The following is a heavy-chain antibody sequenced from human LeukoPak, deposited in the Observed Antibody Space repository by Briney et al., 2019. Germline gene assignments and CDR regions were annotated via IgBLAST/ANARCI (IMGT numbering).Heavy chain of an antibody. V-gene: IGHV1-2*02. Sequence: GPSVKVSCKPSGYTFTGYYLHWVRQAPGQALELMGWINPNIGGTMYAQKFQGRVTMTRDTSISTAYMELNSLRSDDTAVYYCARDRVGSGWPRPFYFENWGQGTLVTVSS. CDR1: GYTFTGYY. D-gene: IGHD6-19*01. CDR2: INPNIGGT. J-gene: IGHJ4*02. CDR3: ARDRVGSGWPRPFYFEN.